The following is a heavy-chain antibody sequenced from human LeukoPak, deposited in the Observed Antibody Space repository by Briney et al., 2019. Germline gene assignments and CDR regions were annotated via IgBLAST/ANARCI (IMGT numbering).Heavy chain of an antibody. V-gene: IGHV4-34*01. Sequence: SETLSLTCAVYDGSFSGYHWSWIRQPPGKGLEWIGEVNHSGSTNCNPSLKSRVTISLDTSKNQFSLKLSSVTAADTAVYYCAKNSNANIHAFDIWGQGTMVTVSS. CDR1: DGSFSGYH. CDR2: VNHSGST. J-gene: IGHJ3*02. D-gene: IGHD4-11*01. CDR3: AKNSNANIHAFDI.